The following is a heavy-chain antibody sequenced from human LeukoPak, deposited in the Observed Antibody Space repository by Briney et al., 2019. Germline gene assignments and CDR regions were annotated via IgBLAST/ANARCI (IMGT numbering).Heavy chain of an antibody. CDR1: GFTFSSYG. J-gene: IGHJ4*02. V-gene: IGHV3-15*01. CDR3: TTGTEQQWLSLDY. CDR2: IRSKTDGGTT. Sequence: PGGSLRLSCAASGFTFSSYGMHWVRQAPGKGLEWVGRIRSKTDGGTTDYAAPVKGRFTISRDDSKNTLYLQMNSLKTEDTAVYYCTTGTEQQWLSLDYWGQGTLVTVSS. D-gene: IGHD6-19*01.